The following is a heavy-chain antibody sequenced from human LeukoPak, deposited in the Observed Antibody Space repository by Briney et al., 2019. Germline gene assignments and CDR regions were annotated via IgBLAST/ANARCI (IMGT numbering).Heavy chain of an antibody. CDR2: ISSNGGRT. J-gene: IGHJ1*01. CDR1: GFTFSSYA. Sequence: PGGSLRLSCSASGFTFSSYAMHWVRQAPGKGLEYVSAISSNGGRTYYANSVKGRFTISRDNSRNTLYLQMGSLRAEDMAVYYCATYYYDSGGFHFHHWGQGTLVTVSS. V-gene: IGHV3-64*01. D-gene: IGHD3-22*01. CDR3: ATYYYDSGGFHFHH.